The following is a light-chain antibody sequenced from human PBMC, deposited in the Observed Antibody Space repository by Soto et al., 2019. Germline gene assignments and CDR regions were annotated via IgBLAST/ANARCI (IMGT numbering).Light chain of an antibody. V-gene: IGKV3-15*01. J-gene: IGKJ4*01. CDR3: QQYNDWPPERT. CDR2: GAS. CDR1: QSVSSH. Sequence: EIMMTQSPATLSVSPGERATLSCWASQSVSSHLAWYKQRPGQAPRLLIYGASTRAAGIPARFSGSGSGTDFNLTISGMQAEDSAVYYCQQYNDWPPERTFGGGTEVEIK.